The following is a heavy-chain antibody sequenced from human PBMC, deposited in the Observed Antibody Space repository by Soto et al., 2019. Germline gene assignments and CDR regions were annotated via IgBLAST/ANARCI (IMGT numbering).Heavy chain of an antibody. CDR1: GYTFTSYD. D-gene: IGHD6-13*01. Sequence: QVQLVQSGAEVKKPGASVKVSCKASGYTFTSYDINWVRKATGQGLVWMGWMNPNSGNTGYAQKFQGRVTMTRNTSISTAYMELSSLRSEDTAVYYCARGEPGEAAAGKDYWGQGTLVTVSS. CDR3: ARGEPGEAAAGKDY. J-gene: IGHJ4*02. CDR2: MNPNSGNT. V-gene: IGHV1-8*01.